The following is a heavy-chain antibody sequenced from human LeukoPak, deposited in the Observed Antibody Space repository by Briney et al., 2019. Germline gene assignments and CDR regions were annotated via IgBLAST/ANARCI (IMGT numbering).Heavy chain of an antibody. V-gene: IGHV3-23*01. CDR3: AKGYSSGWYSHPNWFDP. CDR1: GFTFSSYA. J-gene: IGHJ5*02. CDR2: ISGSGGST. D-gene: IGHD6-19*01. Sequence: GGSLRLSCAASGFTFSSYAMHWVRQAPGKGLEWVSAISGSGGSTYYADSVKGRFTISRDNSKNTLYLQMNSLRAEDTAVYYCAKGYSSGWYSHPNWFDPWGQGTLVTVSS.